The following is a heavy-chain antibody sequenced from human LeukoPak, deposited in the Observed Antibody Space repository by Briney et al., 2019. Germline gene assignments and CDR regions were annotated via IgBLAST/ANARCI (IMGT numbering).Heavy chain of an antibody. V-gene: IGHV1-69*13. D-gene: IGHD4-11*01. J-gene: IGHJ6*02. CDR3: AYRAGRMGYYYYGMDV. CDR2: IIPIFGTA. Sequence: SVKVSCKASGGTFSSYAISWVRQAPGRGLEWMGGIIPIFGTANYAQKFQGRVTITADESTSTAYMELSSLRSEDTAVYYCAYRAGRMGYYYYGMDVWGQGTTVTVSS. CDR1: GGTFSSYA.